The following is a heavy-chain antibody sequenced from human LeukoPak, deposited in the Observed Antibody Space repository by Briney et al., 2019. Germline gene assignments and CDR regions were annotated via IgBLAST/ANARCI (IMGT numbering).Heavy chain of an antibody. CDR1: GGSFRGYY. Sequence: SETLSLTCAVYGGSFRGYYWSWIRQPPGKGLEWIREINHSGSTNYNPSLKSRVTISVDTSKNQFSLKLSSVTAADTAVYYCARGGVPKLKASYSSSSRRLDNWGQGTLVTVSS. J-gene: IGHJ4*02. D-gene: IGHD6-6*01. CDR3: ARGGVPKLKASYSSSSRRLDN. V-gene: IGHV4-34*01. CDR2: INHSGST.